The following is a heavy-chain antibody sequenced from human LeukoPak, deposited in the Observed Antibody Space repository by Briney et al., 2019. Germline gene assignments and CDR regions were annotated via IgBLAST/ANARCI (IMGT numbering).Heavy chain of an antibody. V-gene: IGHV3-30*18. CDR1: GFTFSSYG. CDR2: ISYDGSNK. CDR3: AKDYDISRTPPDY. Sequence: GGSLRLSCAASGFTFSSYGMHWVRQAPGKGLEWVAVISYDGSNKYYADSVKGRLTISRDNSKNTLYLQMNSLRAEDTAVYYCAKDYDISRTPPDYWGQGTLVTVSS. J-gene: IGHJ4*02. D-gene: IGHD3-9*01.